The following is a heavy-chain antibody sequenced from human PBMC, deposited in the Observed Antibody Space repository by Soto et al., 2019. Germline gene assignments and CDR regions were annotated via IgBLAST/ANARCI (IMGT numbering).Heavy chain of an antibody. D-gene: IGHD3-9*01. J-gene: IGHJ6*02. CDR2: IFSNDEK. CDR1: GFSLSNARMG. CDR3: ARIWLDDILKGYSGMDV. V-gene: IGHV2-26*01. Sequence: QVTLKESGPVLVKPTETLTLTCTVSGFSLSNARMGVSWIRQPPGKALEWLAHIFSNDEKSYSTSLKIRPNISKHTSKSQVVLTRTNIDPVDTGTYYCARIWLDDILKGYSGMDVWGQGTTVTVSS.